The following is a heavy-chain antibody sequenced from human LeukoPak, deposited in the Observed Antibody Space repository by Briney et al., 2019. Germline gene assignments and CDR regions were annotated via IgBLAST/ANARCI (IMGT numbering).Heavy chain of an antibody. CDR1: GFTFSSYW. CDR2: IKQDGSEK. J-gene: IGHJ3*02. Sequence: TGGSLRLSCAASGFTFSSYWMSWVRQAPGKGLEWVANIKQDGSEKYYVDSVKGRFTISRDNAKNSLYLQMNSLRAEDTAVYYCARGYGYARGWAFDIWGQGTMVTVSS. CDR3: ARGYGYARGWAFDI. D-gene: IGHD5-18*01. V-gene: IGHV3-7*01.